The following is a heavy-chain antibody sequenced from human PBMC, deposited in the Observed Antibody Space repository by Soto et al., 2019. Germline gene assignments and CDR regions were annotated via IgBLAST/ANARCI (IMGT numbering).Heavy chain of an antibody. J-gene: IGHJ5*02. V-gene: IGHV1-69*13. CDR3: TCGGSCSNWFDP. Sequence: GASVKVSCKASGGTFSSYAISWVRQAPGQGLEWMGGIIPIFGTANYAQKFQGRVTITADESTSTAYMELSSLRSEDTAVYYCTCGGSCSNWFDPWGQGTLVTVSS. D-gene: IGHD2-15*01. CDR2: IIPIFGTA. CDR1: GGTFSSYA.